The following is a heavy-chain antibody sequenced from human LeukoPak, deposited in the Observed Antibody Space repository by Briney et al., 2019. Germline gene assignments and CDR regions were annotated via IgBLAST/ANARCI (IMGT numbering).Heavy chain of an antibody. CDR3: ARDRSMTKGGFDY. D-gene: IGHD4-11*01. J-gene: IGHJ4*02. Sequence: GGSLRLSCAASGFTFSDYWMHWVRQAPGKGLVWVSRISTDASDITYADSVKGRFTIYRENAKNTLYLQMNSLRAEDTAVYYCARDRSMTKGGFDYWGQGSLVTVSS. CDR2: ISTDASDI. CDR1: GFTFSDYW. V-gene: IGHV3-74*01.